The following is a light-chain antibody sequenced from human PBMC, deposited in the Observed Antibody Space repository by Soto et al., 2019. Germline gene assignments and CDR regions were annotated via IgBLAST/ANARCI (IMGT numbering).Light chain of an antibody. Sequence: EIVMTQSPATLSVSPGEKATLSCRASQSVSNNLAWFQQKPGQVPRLLIYGASSRATGIPDRFSGSGSGTDFTLTISRLEPEDFAVYYCQQYAFGQGTRLEIK. CDR2: GAS. CDR1: QSVSNN. CDR3: QQYA. V-gene: IGKV3-20*01. J-gene: IGKJ5*01.